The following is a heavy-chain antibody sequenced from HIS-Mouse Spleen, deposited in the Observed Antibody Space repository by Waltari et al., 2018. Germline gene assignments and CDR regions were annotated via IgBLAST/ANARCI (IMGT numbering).Heavy chain of an antibody. CDR3: AREIPYSSSWYDWYFDL. J-gene: IGHJ2*01. CDR1: GGSISSSSYY. CDR2: IYYSGST. Sequence: QLQLQESGPGLVKPSETLSLTCTVSGGSISSSSYYWGWIRQPPGKGLEWIGSIYYSGSTYYNPSLKRRVTISVDTSKNQFSLKLSSETAADTAVYYCAREIPYSSSWYDWYFDLWGRGTLVTVSS. V-gene: IGHV4-39*07. D-gene: IGHD6-13*01.